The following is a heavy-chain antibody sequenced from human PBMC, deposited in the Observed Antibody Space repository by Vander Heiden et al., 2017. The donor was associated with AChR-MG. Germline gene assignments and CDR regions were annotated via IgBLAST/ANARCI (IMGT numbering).Heavy chain of an antibody. D-gene: IGHD3-10*01. Sequence: EVQLVESGGGLVKPGGSLGHSGAAAGFTCRNAWLSWVRQAPGKGLEWVGRIKSKTDGGTTDYAAPVKGRFTISRDDSKNTLYLQMNSLKTEDTAVYYCTTDSQMGQGVSVWFDPWGQGTLVTVSS. V-gene: IGHV3-15*01. CDR3: TTDSQMGQGVSVWFDP. CDR1: GFTCRNAW. J-gene: IGHJ5*02. CDR2: IKSKTDGGTT.